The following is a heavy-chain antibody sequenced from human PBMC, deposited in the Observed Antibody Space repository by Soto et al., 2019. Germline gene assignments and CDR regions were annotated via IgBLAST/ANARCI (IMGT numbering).Heavy chain of an antibody. V-gene: IGHV1-69*01. CDR1: RGTFSSYA. J-gene: IGHJ5*02. Sequence: QVQLVQSGAEVKKPGSSVKVSCKASRGTFSSYAISWVRQAPGQGLEWMGGIIPIFGTANYAQKFQGRVTITADESTSTAYMELSILRSEDTAVYYCAREHPIFGVAPNWFDPWGLGTLVTVSS. D-gene: IGHD3-3*01. CDR3: AREHPIFGVAPNWFDP. CDR2: IIPIFGTA.